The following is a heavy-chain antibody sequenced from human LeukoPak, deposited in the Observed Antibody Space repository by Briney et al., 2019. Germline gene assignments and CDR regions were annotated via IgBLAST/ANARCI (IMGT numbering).Heavy chain of an antibody. CDR2: INHSGST. V-gene: IGHV4-34*01. CDR3: ARASGPIVGYYFDY. J-gene: IGHJ4*02. D-gene: IGHD1-26*01. CDR1: GGSFSGYY. Sequence: PSETLSLTCAVYGGSFSGYYWSWIRQPPGKGLEWIGEINHSGSTNYNPSLKNRVTISVDTSKNQFSLKLSSVTAADTAVYYCARASGPIVGYYFDYWGQGTLVTVSS.